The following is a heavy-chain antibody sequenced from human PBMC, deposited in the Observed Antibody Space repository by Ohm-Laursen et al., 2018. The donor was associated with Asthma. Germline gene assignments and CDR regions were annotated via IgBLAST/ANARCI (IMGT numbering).Heavy chain of an antibody. J-gene: IGHJ5*02. D-gene: IGHD3-3*01. Sequence: TLSLTCTVSGGSISSGSYYWSWIRQHPGKGLEWIGYIYYSGSTYYNPSLKSRVTISIDTSKNQFSLKLSSVTAADTAVYYCARDPGDFWSGYSSWGQGTLVTVSS. CDR2: IYYSGST. CDR1: GGSISSGSYY. CDR3: ARDPGDFWSGYSS. V-gene: IGHV4-31*03.